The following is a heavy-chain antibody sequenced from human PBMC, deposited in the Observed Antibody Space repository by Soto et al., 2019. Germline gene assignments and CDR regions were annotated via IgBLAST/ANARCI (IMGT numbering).Heavy chain of an antibody. Sequence: QLQLVESGGGLVKPGGSLRLSCAASGFTFSDYYMTWIRPARGRGLEWVSYISRSGSSMDYIDSVKGRFTISRDNAKNALYLHMDRLRVDDAAVAYCARDDYDIEAGCLSDQWSQGTLVTVSS. CDR1: GFTFSDYY. CDR2: ISRSGSSM. D-gene: IGHD3-9*01. J-gene: IGHJ4*02. V-gene: IGHV3-11*01. CDR3: ARDDYDIEAGCLSDQ.